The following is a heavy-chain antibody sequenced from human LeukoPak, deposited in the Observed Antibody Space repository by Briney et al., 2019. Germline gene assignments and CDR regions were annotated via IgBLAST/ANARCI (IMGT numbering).Heavy chain of an antibody. CDR2: IYHSGST. V-gene: IGHV4-39*01. CDR3: VRDRYGGNRDFDY. J-gene: IGHJ4*02. D-gene: IGHD4/OR15-4a*01. CDR1: GDSISGSSYY. Sequence: PSETLSLTCTVSGDSISGSSYYWGWIRQPPGKGLEWIGSIYHSGSTYYNPSLKSRVTTSVDTSKNQFSLKLSSVTAADTAVYYCVRDRYGGNRDFDYWGQGTLVTVSS.